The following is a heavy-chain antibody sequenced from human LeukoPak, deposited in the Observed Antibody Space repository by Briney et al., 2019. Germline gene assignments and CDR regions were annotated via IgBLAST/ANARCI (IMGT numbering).Heavy chain of an antibody. J-gene: IGHJ4*02. CDR3: ARDISGSYTNFDY. V-gene: IGHV1-69*06. D-gene: IGHD1-26*01. Sequence: GASVKVSCKASGGTFISYAISWVRQAPGQGLEWMGGIIPIFGTANYAQKFQGRVTITADKSTCTAYMELSSLRSEDTAVYYCARDISGSYTNFDYWGQGTLVTVSS. CDR1: GGTFISYA. CDR2: IIPIFGTA.